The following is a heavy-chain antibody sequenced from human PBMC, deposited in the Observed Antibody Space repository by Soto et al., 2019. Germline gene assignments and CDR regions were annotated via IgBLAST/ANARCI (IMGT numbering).Heavy chain of an antibody. D-gene: IGHD3-10*01. J-gene: IGHJ6*02. CDR3: AKDLYYYYGSGSYPLYYYYYGMDV. CDR2: ISYDGSDK. V-gene: IGHV3-30*18. CDR1: GFTFSNYG. Sequence: GGSLRLSCAASGFTFSNYGMHWVRQAPGKGLEWVAVISYDGSDKYYGDSVEGRFTISRDNSKNTLYLQMNSLRAEDTAVYYCAKDLYYYYGSGSYPLYYYYYGMDVWGQGTTVTVSS.